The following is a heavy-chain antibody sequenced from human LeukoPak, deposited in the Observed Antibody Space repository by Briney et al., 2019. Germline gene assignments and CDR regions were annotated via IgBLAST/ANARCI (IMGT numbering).Heavy chain of an antibody. Sequence: GGSLRLSCAASGFTFDDYAMHWVRQAPGKGLEWVSGISWNSGHRGYADSVKGRFTISRDNAKNSLYLQMNSLRAEDTALYYRARAYSSGWYYYYMDVWGKGTTVTVSS. J-gene: IGHJ6*03. CDR2: ISWNSGHR. V-gene: IGHV3-9*01. D-gene: IGHD6-19*01. CDR3: ARAYSSGWYYYYMDV. CDR1: GFTFDDYA.